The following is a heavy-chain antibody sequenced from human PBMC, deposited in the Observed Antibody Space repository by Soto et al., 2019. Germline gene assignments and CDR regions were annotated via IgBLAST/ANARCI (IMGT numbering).Heavy chain of an antibody. CDR1: GFVVSKNY. J-gene: IGHJ4*02. Sequence: XGSLIVSCASSGFVVSKNYMSWVLQAPGKGLECVSVIYSDGRTYYADSVEGRFTISRDNAKNTLYLQMNSLRSEDTAIYYCAKAPMQYDTLGIDHWGQGTQVIVSS. CDR2: IYSDGRT. D-gene: IGHD1-1*01. CDR3: AKAPMQYDTLGIDH. V-gene: IGHV3-53*01.